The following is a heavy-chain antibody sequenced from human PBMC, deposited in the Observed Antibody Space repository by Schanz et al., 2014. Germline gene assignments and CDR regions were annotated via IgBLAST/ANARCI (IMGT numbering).Heavy chain of an antibody. CDR3: ARDTTWRLDL. CDR1: GGSIRSGTYY. D-gene: IGHD1-1*01. CDR2: VFPNGIT. V-gene: IGHV4-61*02. J-gene: IGHJ2*01. Sequence: QVQLQESGPGLVKPSQTLSLTYIFSGGSIRSGTYYWSWLRQPAGQALEWVGRVFPNGITNYNPPHKSRVTISLDTTNNDFSLPRTSRTAADTADYYCARDTTWRLDLWGRGTLVTVSS.